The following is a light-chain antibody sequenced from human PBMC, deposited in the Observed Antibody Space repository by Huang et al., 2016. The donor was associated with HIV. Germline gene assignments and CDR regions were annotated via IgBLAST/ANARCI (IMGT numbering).Light chain of an antibody. Sequence: EIVMTQSPLSLPVTPGEPASISCRSNQSLLHRNGHNYLDWYLQKPGQSPQVLIYFSSNRASGVPDRFSGSGSGTDFTLKISRVEAEDVGVYYCMQSVETPPSFGPGTTVDI. CDR1: QSLLHRNGHNY. CDR2: FSS. J-gene: IGKJ3*01. V-gene: IGKV2-28*01. CDR3: MQSVETPPS.